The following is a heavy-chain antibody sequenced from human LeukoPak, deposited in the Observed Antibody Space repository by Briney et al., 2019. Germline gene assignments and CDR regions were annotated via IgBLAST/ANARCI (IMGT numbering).Heavy chain of an antibody. CDR1: GYTFTSYG. V-gene: IGHV1-18*01. J-gene: IGHJ5*02. CDR2: ISAYNGNT. Sequence: ASVKVSCKASGYTFTSYGISWVRQAPGQGLEWMGWISAYNGNTNYAQKLQGRVTMTTDTSTSTAYMELRSLRSDDAAVYYCARYEWELLSQRFDPWGQGTLVTVSS. D-gene: IGHD1-26*01. CDR3: ARYEWELLSQRFDP.